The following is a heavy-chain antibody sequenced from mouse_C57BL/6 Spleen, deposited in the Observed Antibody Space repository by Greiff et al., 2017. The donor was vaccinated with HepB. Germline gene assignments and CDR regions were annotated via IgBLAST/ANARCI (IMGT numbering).Heavy chain of an antibody. CDR2: IHPNSGST. Sequence: QVQLQQPGAELVKPGASVKLSCKASGYTFTSYWMHWVKQRPGQGLEWIGMIHPNSGSTNYNEKFKSKATLTVDKSSSTAYMQLSSLTSEDSAVYYCARITTVVATRDAMDYWGQGTSVTVSS. CDR1: GYTFTSYW. V-gene: IGHV1-64*01. J-gene: IGHJ4*01. CDR3: ARITTVVATRDAMDY. D-gene: IGHD1-1*01.